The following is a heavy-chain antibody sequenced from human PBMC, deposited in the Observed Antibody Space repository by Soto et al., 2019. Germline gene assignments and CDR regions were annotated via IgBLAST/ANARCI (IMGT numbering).Heavy chain of an antibody. CDR2: ISGSGGST. D-gene: IGHD5-12*01. J-gene: IGHJ4*02. Sequence: GGSLRLSCAASGFTFSSYGMSWVRQAPGKGLEWVSAISGSGGSTYYADSVKGRFTISRDNSKNTLYLQMNSLRAEDTTVLYWAKGIYSGYGPFDYGGKGTLVTVPS. CDR3: AKGIYSGYGPFDY. CDR1: GFTFSSYG. V-gene: IGHV3-23*01.